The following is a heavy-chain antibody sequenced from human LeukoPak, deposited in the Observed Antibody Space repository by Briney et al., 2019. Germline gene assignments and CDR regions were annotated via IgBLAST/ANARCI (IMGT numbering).Heavy chain of an antibody. Sequence: PGGSLRLSCAASGFTFRSYEMNWVRQAPGKGLEWVSYISSSGTTIYYTDSVKGRFTISRDDAKNSLYLQMNSLRDEDTAVYYCARSYEASVLFDYWGQGTLVTVSS. V-gene: IGHV3-48*03. CDR1: GFTFRSYE. CDR3: ARSYEASVLFDY. CDR2: ISSSGTTI. D-gene: IGHD3-3*01. J-gene: IGHJ4*02.